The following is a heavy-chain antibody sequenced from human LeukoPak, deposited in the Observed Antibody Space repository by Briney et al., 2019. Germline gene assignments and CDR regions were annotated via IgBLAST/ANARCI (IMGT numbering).Heavy chain of an antibody. CDR1: GGSISSYY. Sequence: PSETLSLTCTVSGGSISSYYWSWIRQPPGKGLEWIGYIYYSGSTNYNPSLKSRVTISVDTSKNQFSLKLSSVTAADTAVYYCARSPLSRYWYFDLWGRGTLVTVSS. CDR2: IYYSGST. V-gene: IGHV4-59*01. CDR3: ARSPLSRYWYFDL. J-gene: IGHJ2*01.